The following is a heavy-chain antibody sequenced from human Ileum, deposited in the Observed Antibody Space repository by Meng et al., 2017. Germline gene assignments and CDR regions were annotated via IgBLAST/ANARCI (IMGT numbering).Heavy chain of an antibody. CDR3: ATTMVRGVSGGYFDY. J-gene: IGHJ4*02. Sequence: VPLQESGPGLVKPSGTLSLTCACSGGSISSSNWWSWVRQPPGKGLEWIGEIYHSGSTNYNPSLKSRVTISVDKSKNQFSLKLSSVAAADTAVYYCATTMVRGVSGGYFDYWGQGTLVTVSS. CDR1: GGSISSSNW. V-gene: IGHV4-4*02. CDR2: IYHSGST. D-gene: IGHD3-10*01.